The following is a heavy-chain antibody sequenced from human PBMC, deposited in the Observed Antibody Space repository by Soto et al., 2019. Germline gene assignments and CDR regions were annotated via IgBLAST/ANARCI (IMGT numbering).Heavy chain of an antibody. CDR2: IRATGGQT. CDR1: GFTFRNFV. CDR3: AQDRGWGGVSTSHDS. V-gene: IGHV3-23*01. Sequence: EVQLLESGGGVVQPGGSLRLSCAASGFTFRNFVMSWVRQAPGKGLEWVSAIRATGGQTFYADSVKGRFTISRDNSKNMVYLQIDSLRAEDTAMYFCAQDRGWGGVSTSHDSWGQGTLVTVSS. D-gene: IGHD3-16*01. J-gene: IGHJ4*02.